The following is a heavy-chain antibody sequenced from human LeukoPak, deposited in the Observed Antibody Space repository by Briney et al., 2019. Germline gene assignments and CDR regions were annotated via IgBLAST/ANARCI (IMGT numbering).Heavy chain of an antibody. CDR3: AREGCSGGSCYHNWFDP. J-gene: IGHJ5*02. Sequence: PGGSLRLSCAASGFTFSSYWLSCVRQAPGKGLEWVANINQDGSEKYYVDSVKGRFTISRDNAKNSLYLQMNSLRAEDTAEYYCAREGCSGGSCYHNWFDPWGQGTLVTVSS. D-gene: IGHD2-15*01. CDR2: INQDGSEK. V-gene: IGHV3-7*01. CDR1: GFTFSSYW.